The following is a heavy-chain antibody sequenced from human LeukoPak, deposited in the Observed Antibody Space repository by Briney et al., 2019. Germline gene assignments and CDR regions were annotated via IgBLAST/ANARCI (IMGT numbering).Heavy chain of an antibody. V-gene: IGHV4-34*01. CDR1: GGSFSGYY. CDR2: INHSGST. D-gene: IGHD2-2*01. J-gene: IGHJ4*02. CDR3: AKGPPRGTAAAIDY. Sequence: SETLSLTCAVYGGSFSGYYWSWIRQPPGKGLEWIGEINHSGSTNYNPSLKSRVTISVDTSKNQFSLKLSSVTAADTAVYYCAKGPPRGTAAAIDYWGQGTLVTVSS.